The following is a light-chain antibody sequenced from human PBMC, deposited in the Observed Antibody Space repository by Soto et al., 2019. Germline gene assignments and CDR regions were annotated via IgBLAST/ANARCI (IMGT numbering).Light chain of an antibody. Sequence: DFVMSQSPVSLPVTLGQPASISCRSGRTLVYRDGNIYVNWFQQRPGQSPRRLIYQVSNRDSGVPDRFSGSGAGTDFTLKISRVEAEDVGVYYCMQGTHWPITFGQGTRLEI. CDR2: QVS. CDR3: MQGTHWPIT. V-gene: IGKV2-30*01. CDR1: RTLVYRDGNIY. J-gene: IGKJ5*01.